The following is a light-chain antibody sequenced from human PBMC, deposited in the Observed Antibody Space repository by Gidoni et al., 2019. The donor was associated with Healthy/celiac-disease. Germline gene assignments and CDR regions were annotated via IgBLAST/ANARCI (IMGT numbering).Light chain of an antibody. CDR2: DAS. J-gene: IGKJ2*01. CDR3: QQYDNRPPYT. CDR1: QDISNY. Sequence: DIQMTQSPSTLSASVGDRVTITCQASQDISNYLHWYQQKPGKAPKLLIYDASNLETGVPSRFSGSGSGTDFTFTISSLQPEDIATYYCQQYDNRPPYTFGQGTKLEIK. V-gene: IGKV1-33*01.